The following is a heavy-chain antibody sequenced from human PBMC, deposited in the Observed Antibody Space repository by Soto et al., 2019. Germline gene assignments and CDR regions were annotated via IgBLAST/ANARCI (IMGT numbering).Heavy chain of an antibody. CDR1: GFTFNDYA. CDR3: TKDRETARFPDF. J-gene: IGHJ4*02. V-gene: IGHV3-23*01. CDR2: ISGGDT. D-gene: IGHD3-10*01. Sequence: GGSLRLSCAASGFTFNDYALSWVRWAPGKGLEWVSTISGGDTYYADFVKGRFTISRDISKNTLYLQMDGLRAEDTAIYYCTKDRETARFPDFWGQGALVTVSS.